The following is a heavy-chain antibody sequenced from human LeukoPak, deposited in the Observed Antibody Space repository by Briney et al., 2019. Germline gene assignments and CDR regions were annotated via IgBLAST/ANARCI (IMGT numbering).Heavy chain of an antibody. CDR2: IYHDRTT. CDR1: GDSITAPKW. V-gene: IGHV4-4*02. Sequence: SETLSLTCTVSGDSITAPKWWSWVRQAPGEGLEWIGEIYHDRTTSFNPSPKSRLTISVDKSANQFFLNLNSVSATDTAVYYCVGRGLYGGTWLFEYWGQGALVTVSS. D-gene: IGHD2-8*01. J-gene: IGHJ4*02. CDR3: VGRGLYGGTWLFEY.